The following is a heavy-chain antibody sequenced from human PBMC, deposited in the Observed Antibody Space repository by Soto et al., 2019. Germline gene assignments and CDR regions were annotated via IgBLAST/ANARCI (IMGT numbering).Heavy chain of an antibody. V-gene: IGHV3-30*18. CDR1: VCTFSTHG. CDR3: AKDLSGARWYYDALEI. D-gene: IGHD3-3*01. J-gene: IGHJ3*02. Sequence: PXGSLRLSCEVSVCTFSTHGMHCVRQSPGKCLEWVAGTSYDGTNKYYARSVQGRFTISRENSMKTLYLQMNSLRTEDTAVYYCAKDLSGARWYYDALEIWGQGTMVKVS. CDR2: TSYDGTNK.